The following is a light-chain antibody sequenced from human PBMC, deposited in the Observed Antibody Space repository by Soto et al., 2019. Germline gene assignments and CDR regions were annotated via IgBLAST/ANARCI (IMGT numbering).Light chain of an antibody. J-gene: IGKJ2*01. CDR2: DAF. CDR1: QGVNNF. Sequence: EVVLTQSPATLSLSPGERATLSCRASQGVNNFVAWYQQKPGQAPRLLIFDAFKRATGIPDRFSGSGSGTAFTLTIGSLEPEDGAVYYCHQRSNWSTFGQGTKLEIK. CDR3: HQRSNWST. V-gene: IGKV3-11*01.